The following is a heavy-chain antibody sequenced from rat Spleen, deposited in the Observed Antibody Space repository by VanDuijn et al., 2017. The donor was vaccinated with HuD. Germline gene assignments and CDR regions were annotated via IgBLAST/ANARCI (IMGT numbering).Heavy chain of an antibody. J-gene: IGHJ2*01. CDR1: GFTFSDCY. Sequence: EVQLVESDGGLVQPGRSLKLSCAASGFTFSDCYMAWVRQAPTKGLEWVATISYDGSSTYYRDSVKGRFTVSRDNAKSTLYLQMDSLRSEDTATYYCATQSIIRVPLFDYWGQGVMVTVSS. CDR3: ATQSIIRVPLFDY. V-gene: IGHV5-29*01. CDR2: ISYDGSST. D-gene: IGHD4-3*01.